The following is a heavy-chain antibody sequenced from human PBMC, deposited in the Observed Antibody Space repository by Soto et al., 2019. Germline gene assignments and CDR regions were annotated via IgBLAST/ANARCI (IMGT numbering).Heavy chain of an antibody. V-gene: IGHV1-3*01. J-gene: IGHJ4*02. Sequence: ASVKVSCKASEYTLPSSTIHWVRQAPGQRLEWMGWINGGNGNTKYSQKFQGRVTITRDTSASTAYMELSSLRSDDTAVYYCARELQGLYYFDYWGQGTLVTVSS. CDR2: INGGNGNT. CDR1: EYTLPSST. CDR3: ARELQGLYYFDY. D-gene: IGHD4-4*01.